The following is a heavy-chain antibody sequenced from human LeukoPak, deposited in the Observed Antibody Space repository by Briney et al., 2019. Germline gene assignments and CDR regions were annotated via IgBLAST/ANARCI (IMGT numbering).Heavy chain of an antibody. CDR1: GFTFSNYW. J-gene: IGHJ6*02. V-gene: IGHV3-74*01. CDR2: VNNEGTGT. Sequence: GESLRLSCAASGFTFSNYWMHWVRQAPGRGLVWVSRVNNEGTGTTYADSVKGRFTISRDNAKNTLYLQMNSLRVEDTAVYYCVGFYSGMDVWGQGTTVTVSS. CDR3: VGFYSGMDV.